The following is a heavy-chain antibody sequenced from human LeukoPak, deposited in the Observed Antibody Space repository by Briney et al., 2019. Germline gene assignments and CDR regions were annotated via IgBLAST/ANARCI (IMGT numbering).Heavy chain of an antibody. Sequence: GGSLRLSCAASGFTFSSYWMHWVRQAPGKGLVWVSRINSDGSSTSYADSVKGRFTISRDNAKNTLYLQMNSLRAEDTAVYYCARGNRYGYFDYWGQGTLVTVSS. CDR1: GFTFSSYW. V-gene: IGHV3-74*01. CDR2: INSDGSST. J-gene: IGHJ4*02. CDR3: ARGNRYGYFDY. D-gene: IGHD2/OR15-2a*01.